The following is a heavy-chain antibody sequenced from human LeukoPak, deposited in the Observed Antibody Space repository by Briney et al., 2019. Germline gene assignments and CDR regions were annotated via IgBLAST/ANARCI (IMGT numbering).Heavy chain of an antibody. CDR2: ISSSGDTI. J-gene: IGHJ4*02. V-gene: IGHV3-48*03. CDR3: ARVPRSTRIPIFR. D-gene: IGHD3-3*01. Sequence: GGSLRLSCTASEFTFRSYEMYWVRQAPGKGLEWVSYISSSGDTIYYADSVKGRFTISRDNAKNSLYVQMNSLRAEDTAVYYCARVPRSTRIPIFRWGQGTLVTVSS. CDR1: EFTFRSYE.